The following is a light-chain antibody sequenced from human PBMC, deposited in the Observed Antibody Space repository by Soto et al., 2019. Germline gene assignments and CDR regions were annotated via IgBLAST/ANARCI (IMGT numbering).Light chain of an antibody. CDR2: DVT. CDR1: NSDVGGYDF. V-gene: IGLV2-14*03. J-gene: IGLJ3*02. Sequence: QSDLTQPASVSGPPGLSITISCTGTNSDVGGYDFVSWYQQHPFKAPKLLIYDVTNRPSGISNRFSGSKSGNTASLTISGLQVEDEADYYCCSYAKSDSWVFGGGTKVTVL. CDR3: CSYAKSDSWV.